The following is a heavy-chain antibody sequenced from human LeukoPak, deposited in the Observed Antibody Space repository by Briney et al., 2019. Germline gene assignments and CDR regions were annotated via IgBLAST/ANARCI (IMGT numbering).Heavy chain of an antibody. V-gene: IGHV3-21*04. J-gene: IGHJ4*02. D-gene: IGHD3-10*01. CDR1: GFTFSSYE. CDR3: AKDMVRGYYIDC. CDR2: ISSSSSYI. Sequence: GGSLRLSCAASGFTFSSYEMNWVRQAPGKGLEWVSSISSSSSYIYYADSVKGRFTISRDNARNSLYLHMNSLRAEDTAVYFCAKDMVRGYYIDCWGQGTLITVSS.